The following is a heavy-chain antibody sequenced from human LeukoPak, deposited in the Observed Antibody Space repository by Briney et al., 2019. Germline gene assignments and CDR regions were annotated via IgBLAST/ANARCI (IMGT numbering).Heavy chain of an antibody. Sequence: PETLSLTCTVSGGSISSYYWSWIRQPAGKGLEWIGRIYTSGSTNYNPSLKSRVTMSVDTSKNQFSLKLSSVTAADTAVYYCARSPWEEMATIFDYWGQGTLVTVSS. V-gene: IGHV4-4*07. J-gene: IGHJ4*02. CDR2: IYTSGST. CDR1: GGSISSYY. CDR3: ARSPWEEMATIFDY. D-gene: IGHD5-24*01.